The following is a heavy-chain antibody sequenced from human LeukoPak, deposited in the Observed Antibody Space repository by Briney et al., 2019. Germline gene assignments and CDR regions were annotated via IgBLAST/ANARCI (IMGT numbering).Heavy chain of an antibody. CDR1: GYSFTSYW. D-gene: IGHD6-6*01. CDR2: IDPSDSYT. J-gene: IGHJ5*02. V-gene: IGHV5-10-1*01. CDR3: VRLRVGPEFSREGNH. Sequence: EAPEIPLQGPGYSFTSYWIGWVRQLPGKGLEGMGRIDPSDSYTNYSPSFQGHVTISADKSISTAYLQWSSLKASDTAMYYCVRLRVGPEFSREGNHWGRGTLVSVSS.